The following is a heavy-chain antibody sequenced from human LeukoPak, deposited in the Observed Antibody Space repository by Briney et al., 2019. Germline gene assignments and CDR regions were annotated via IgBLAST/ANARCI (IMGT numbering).Heavy chain of an antibody. Sequence: GGSLRLSCAASRFTFSNYGVNWVRQAPGKGLEWVSYINSRSSTIYYADSVRGRFTISRDNAKNSLYLQMNSLRAEDTAIYYCAKAFYYGPDSSYVSFDYWGQGTLVTVSS. J-gene: IGHJ4*02. D-gene: IGHD3-10*01. CDR2: INSRSSTI. CDR1: RFTFSNYG. V-gene: IGHV3-48*01. CDR3: AKAFYYGPDSSYVSFDY.